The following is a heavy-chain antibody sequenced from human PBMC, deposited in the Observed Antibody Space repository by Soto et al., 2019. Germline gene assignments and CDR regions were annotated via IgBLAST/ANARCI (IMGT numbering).Heavy chain of an antibody. J-gene: IGHJ5*02. D-gene: IGHD3-10*01. Sequence: QVQLQESGPGLVKPSETLSLTCTVSGGSVSSGSYYWSWIRQPPGKGLEWIGYIYYSGSTNYTPSLKSRVTISVDTSKNQFSLKLSSVTAADTAVYYCARERTMVRGVIDPWGQGTLVTVSS. V-gene: IGHV4-61*01. CDR2: IYYSGST. CDR3: ARERTMVRGVIDP. CDR1: GGSVSSGSYY.